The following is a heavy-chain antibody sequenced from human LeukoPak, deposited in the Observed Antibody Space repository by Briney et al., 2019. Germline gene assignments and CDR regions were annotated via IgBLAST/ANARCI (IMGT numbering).Heavy chain of an antibody. J-gene: IGHJ4*02. CDR2: IRFDESTQ. Sequence: PGGSLRLSCAASGFIFSAYGMHWVRQAPGKGLEWVAFIRFDESTQKYADSVKGRFAISRDNSKNTVYLQMNSLRAEDTAVYYCARGAGLDYWGQGTLVTVSS. V-gene: IGHV3-30*02. CDR3: ARGAGLDY. CDR1: GFIFSAYG.